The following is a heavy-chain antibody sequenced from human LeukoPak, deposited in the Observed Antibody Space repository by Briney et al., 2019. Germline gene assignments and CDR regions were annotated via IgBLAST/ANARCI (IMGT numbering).Heavy chain of an antibody. CDR1: GGSISSGDYY. Sequence: SETLSLTCTVSGGSISSGDYYWSWIRQPPGKGLEWIGYIYYSGSTYYNPSLKSRVTISVDTSKNQFSLKLSSVTAADTAVYYCAGSGVCSSTSCYAPDYWGQGTLVTVSS. CDR3: AGSGVCSSTSCYAPDY. D-gene: IGHD2-2*01. CDR2: IYYSGST. V-gene: IGHV4-30-4*02. J-gene: IGHJ4*02.